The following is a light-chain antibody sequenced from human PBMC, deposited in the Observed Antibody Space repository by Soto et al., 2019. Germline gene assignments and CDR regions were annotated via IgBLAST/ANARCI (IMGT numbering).Light chain of an antibody. Sequence: EIVLTQSPGTLSLSPGERATLSCRASQSVSGSYIAWYQQKPGQTPRLLIYGAASRATGIPDRFSGSGSGTDFTLTISRLEPEDFAVYYCQHYGGSSRTFGQGTKVDIK. CDR3: QHYGGSSRT. CDR1: QSVSGSY. V-gene: IGKV3-20*01. CDR2: GAA. J-gene: IGKJ1*01.